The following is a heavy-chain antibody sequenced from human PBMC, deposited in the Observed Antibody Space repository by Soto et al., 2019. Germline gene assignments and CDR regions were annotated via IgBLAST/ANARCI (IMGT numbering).Heavy chain of an antibody. D-gene: IGHD1-20*01. CDR2: IFYSGST. J-gene: IGHJ4*01. CDR1: GGSISSSIYY. V-gene: IGHV4-39*01. CDR3: ARRHNWNDIGDHFDY. Sequence: PSETLSLTCTVSGGSISSSIYYGGWIRQPPGKGLEWIGSIFYSGSTYYNPSLKSRVTISVDTSKNQLSLKLNSVTAADTAVYYCARRHNWNDIGDHFDYWGHGTLVTVSS.